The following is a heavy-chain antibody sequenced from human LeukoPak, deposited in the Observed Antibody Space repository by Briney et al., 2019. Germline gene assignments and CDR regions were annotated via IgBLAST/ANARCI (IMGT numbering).Heavy chain of an antibody. CDR1: GGSISSSSYY. CDR2: IYYSGST. Sequence: SETLSLTCTVSGGSISSSSYYWGWIRQPPGKGLGWIGSIYYSGSTYYNPSLKSRVTISVDTSKNQFSLKLSSVTAADTAVYYCARDGGVGASPDDAFDIWGQGTVVTVSS. V-gene: IGHV4-39*07. D-gene: IGHD1-26*01. CDR3: ARDGGVGASPDDAFDI. J-gene: IGHJ3*02.